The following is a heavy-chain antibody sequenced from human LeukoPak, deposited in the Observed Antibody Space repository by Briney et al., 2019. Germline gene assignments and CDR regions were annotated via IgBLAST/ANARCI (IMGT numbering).Heavy chain of an antibody. CDR3: ARASPVLLWFGEPPGFWFDP. V-gene: IGHV1-3*01. D-gene: IGHD3-10*01. Sequence: GASVKVSCKASGFTFTSYAMHWVRQAPGQRLEGMGWINAGNGNAKYSQKFQGRVTITRDTSASTAYMELSSLRSEDTAVCYCARASPVLLWFGEPPGFWFDPWGQGTLVTVSS. CDR1: GFTFTSYA. J-gene: IGHJ5*02. CDR2: INAGNGNA.